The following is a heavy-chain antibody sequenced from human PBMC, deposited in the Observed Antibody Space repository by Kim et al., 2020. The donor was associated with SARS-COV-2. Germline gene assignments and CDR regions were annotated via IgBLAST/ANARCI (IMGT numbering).Heavy chain of an antibody. J-gene: IGHJ6*02. CDR2: GDNT. CDR3: AKGGGMDV. Sequence: GDNTYYAVSVHGRLTISRDNAKNTLDLQMNSLRAEDTAVYYCAKGGGMDVWGQGTTVTVSS. V-gene: IGHV3-23*01. D-gene: IGHD3-16*01.